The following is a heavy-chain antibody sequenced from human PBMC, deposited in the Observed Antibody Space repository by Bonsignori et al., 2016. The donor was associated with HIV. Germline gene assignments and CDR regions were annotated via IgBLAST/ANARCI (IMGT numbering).Heavy chain of an antibody. CDR1: GGSISSYY. Sequence: GSLRLSCTVSGGSISSYYWSWIRQPAGKGLEWIGRIYTSGSTNYNPSLKSRVTMSVDTSKNQFSLKLSSVTAADTAVYYCARELGTMTTVTAPFDYWGQGTLVTVSS. CDR2: IYTSGST. D-gene: IGHD4-11*01. CDR3: ARELGTMTTVTAPFDY. V-gene: IGHV4-4*07. J-gene: IGHJ4*02.